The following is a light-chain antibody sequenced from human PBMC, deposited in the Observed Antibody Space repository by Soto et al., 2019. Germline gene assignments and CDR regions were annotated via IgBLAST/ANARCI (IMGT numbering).Light chain of an antibody. Sequence: DIQMTQSPSTLSASVGDRVTITCRASQSISSWLAWYQQKPGKAPKLLIYDASNLQSGVPSRFSGSGSGTEFTLTISSLQPEDFATYYCQQYNSYSWTFGQGTKVDIK. CDR1: QSISSW. V-gene: IGKV1-5*01. CDR3: QQYNSYSWT. CDR2: DAS. J-gene: IGKJ1*01.